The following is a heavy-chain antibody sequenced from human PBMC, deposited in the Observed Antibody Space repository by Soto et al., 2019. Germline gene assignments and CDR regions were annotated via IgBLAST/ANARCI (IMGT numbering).Heavy chain of an antibody. J-gene: IGHJ4*02. CDR1: GFTFSSCA. CDR2: IGTSGSYI. D-gene: IGHD1-26*01. CDR3: ARGSAFIGLDY. V-gene: IGHV3-21*01. Sequence: PGGSLRLSCAASGFTFSSCAMGWVRQAPGKGLEWVSSIGTSGSYIYDTDSVKGRFTISRDNTKDSLYLQMNSLRAEDTAIYYCARGSAFIGLDYWGQGTPVTVSS.